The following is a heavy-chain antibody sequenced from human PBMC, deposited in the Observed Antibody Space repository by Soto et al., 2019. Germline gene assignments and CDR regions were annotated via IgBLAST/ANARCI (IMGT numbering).Heavy chain of an antibody. CDR3: ASGAIFGVVNPYYYGMDV. CDR2: IIPIFGTA. J-gene: IGHJ6*02. CDR1: GGTFSSYA. Sequence: SVKVSCKASGGTFSSYAISWVRQAPGQGLEWMGGIIPIFGTANYAQKFQGRVTITADKSTSTAYMELSSLRSEDTAVYYCASGAIFGVVNPYYYGMDVWGQGTTVTVS. D-gene: IGHD3-3*01. V-gene: IGHV1-69*06.